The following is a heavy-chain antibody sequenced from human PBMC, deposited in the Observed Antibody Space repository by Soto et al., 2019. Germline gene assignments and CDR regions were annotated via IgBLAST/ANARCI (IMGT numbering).Heavy chain of an antibody. D-gene: IGHD2-21*01. V-gene: IGHV4-39*01. Sequence: QVHLQESGPGLVKPSETLSLTCTVSGVSIHNSHSFWAWIRQPPGKGLQFIASVYHNGGAHYNSSLKSRVIISVDTANNQVSLRMRSLTAADTAFYYCGRVVEGATRHTDPDSWGQGILVTVSS. CDR1: GVSIHNSHSF. CDR3: GRVVEGATRHTDPDS. J-gene: IGHJ5*01. CDR2: VYHNGGA.